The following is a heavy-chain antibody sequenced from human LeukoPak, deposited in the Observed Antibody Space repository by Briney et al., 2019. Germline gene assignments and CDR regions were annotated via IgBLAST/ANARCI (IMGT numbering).Heavy chain of an antibody. CDR1: GDSISSGDYY. CDR2: ISSSGST. V-gene: IGHV4-61*02. D-gene: IGHD6-19*01. Sequence: SETLSLTCTVSGDSISSGDYYWSWIRQPAGKGLEWIGRISSSGSTNYNPSLKSRVTISVDTSKNQFSLKLSSVTAADTAVYYCARLPIAVAGYYYYYMDVWGKGTTVTISS. CDR3: ARLPIAVAGYYYYYMDV. J-gene: IGHJ6*03.